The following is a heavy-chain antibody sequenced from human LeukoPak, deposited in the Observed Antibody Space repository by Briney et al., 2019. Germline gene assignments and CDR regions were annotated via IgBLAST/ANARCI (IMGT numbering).Heavy chain of an antibody. CDR3: AREGVAGTREFDY. J-gene: IGHJ4*02. Sequence: GGSLRLSCAASGFTFSSDAMHWVRQAPGKGLEWVAVISYDGSNKYYADSVKGRFTISRDNSKNTLYLQMNSLRAEDTAVYYCAREGVAGTREFDYWGQGTLVTVSS. CDR1: GFTFSSDA. CDR2: ISYDGSNK. V-gene: IGHV3-30-3*01. D-gene: IGHD6-19*01.